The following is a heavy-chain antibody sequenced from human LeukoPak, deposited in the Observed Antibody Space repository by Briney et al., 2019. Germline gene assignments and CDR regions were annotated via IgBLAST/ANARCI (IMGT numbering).Heavy chain of an antibody. CDR3: ARGGPEAFDI. CDR1: GFTFSTYW. Sequence: GGSLRLSCTASGFTFSTYWMSWVRQAPGKGLEWVANTREDGSEKYYVDSVKGRFTISRDNSKNTLYLQMNSLRAEDTAVYYCARGGPEAFDIWGQGTMVTVSS. V-gene: IGHV3-7*01. CDR2: TREDGSEK. J-gene: IGHJ3*02. D-gene: IGHD1-14*01.